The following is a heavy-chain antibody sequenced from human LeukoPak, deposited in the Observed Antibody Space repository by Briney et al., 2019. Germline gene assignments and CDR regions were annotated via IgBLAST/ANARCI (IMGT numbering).Heavy chain of an antibody. CDR3: ARGRDFRQAFDI. J-gene: IGHJ3*02. CDR2: IIPIFGTA. CDR1: GGTFSSYA. Sequence: ASVKVSCKASGGTFSSYAISWVRQAPGQGLEWMGGIIPIFGTANYAQKFQGRVTITADESTSTAYMELSSLRSEDTAVYYCARGRDFRQAFDIWGQGTMVPVSS. V-gene: IGHV1-69*13. D-gene: IGHD3/OR15-3a*01.